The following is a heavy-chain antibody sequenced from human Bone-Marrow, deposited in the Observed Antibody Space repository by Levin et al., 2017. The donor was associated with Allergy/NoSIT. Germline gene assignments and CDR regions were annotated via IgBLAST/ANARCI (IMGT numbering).Heavy chain of an antibody. J-gene: IGHJ4*02. D-gene: IGHD1-1*01. Sequence: SETLSLTCTVSGGSISSSGYHWTWIRQYPNKGLEWIGYISYRGSTSFNPSLKSRLTMSIDTSEQHFSLNLTSVSAADTAIYYCARLDGYSFDYWGQGALVTVSS. CDR3: ARLDGYSFDY. V-gene: IGHV4-31*03. CDR1: GGSISSSGYH. CDR2: ISYRGST.